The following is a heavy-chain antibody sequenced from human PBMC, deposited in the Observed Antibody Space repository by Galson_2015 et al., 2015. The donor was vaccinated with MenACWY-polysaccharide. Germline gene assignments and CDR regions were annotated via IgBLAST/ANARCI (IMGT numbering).Heavy chain of an antibody. D-gene: IGHD1-26*01. CDR2: ISGSGAST. J-gene: IGHJ4*02. CDR3: AKSASGSYYFDY. V-gene: IGHV3-23*01. CDR1: GFTFNNYA. Sequence: SLRLSCAASGFTFNNYAMSWVRQAPGKGLEWVSAISGSGASTYYADSVKGPFTISRDNSKNTLYLQMNSLRAEDTAVYYCAKSASGSYYFDYWGQGTLVTVSS.